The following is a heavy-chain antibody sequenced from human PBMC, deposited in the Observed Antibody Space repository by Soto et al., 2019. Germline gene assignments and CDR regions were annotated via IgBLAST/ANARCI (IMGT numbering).Heavy chain of an antibody. J-gene: IGHJ4*02. Sequence: SETLSLTCTVSGVPISSYDWSWIRQPPGKGPEWIAYFYYTGKTNYYPSLKSRVTISLDSSKNQFSLKLSSVTAADTAVYYCAREGSTGGFDYWGQGNMVTVSS. CDR1: GVPISSYD. D-gene: IGHD2-8*02. V-gene: IGHV4-59*01. CDR2: FYYTGKT. CDR3: AREGSTGGFDY.